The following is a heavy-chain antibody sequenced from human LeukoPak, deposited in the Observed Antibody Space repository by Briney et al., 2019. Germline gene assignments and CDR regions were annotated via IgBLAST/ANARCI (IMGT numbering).Heavy chain of an antibody. J-gene: IGHJ4*02. V-gene: IGHV1-18*01. CDR1: GYTFTSYG. D-gene: IGHD2-15*01. CDR3: ARDRSRYCSGGSCYRKFDY. Sequence: ASVTVSCKASGYTFTSYGISWVRQAPGQGLEWMGWISAYNGNTNYAQKLQGRVTMTTDTSTSTAYMELRSLRSDDTAVHYCARDRSRYCSGGSCYRKFDYWGQGTLVTVSS. CDR2: ISAYNGNT.